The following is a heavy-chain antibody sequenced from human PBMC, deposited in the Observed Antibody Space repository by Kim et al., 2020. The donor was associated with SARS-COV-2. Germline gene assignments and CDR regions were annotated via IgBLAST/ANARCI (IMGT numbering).Heavy chain of an antibody. CDR3: GHSKGTSPSFDY. V-gene: IGHV2-5*01. J-gene: IGHJ4*02. D-gene: IGHD2-2*01. Sequence: RYSPTLKSRLTITKDTSKNQVVLTMTNMDPVDTATYYCGHSKGTSPSFDYWGQGTLVTVSS.